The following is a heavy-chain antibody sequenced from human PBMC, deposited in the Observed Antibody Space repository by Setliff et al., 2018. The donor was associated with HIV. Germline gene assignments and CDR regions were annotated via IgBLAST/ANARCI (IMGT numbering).Heavy chain of an antibody. CDR2: IYSGGST. CDR1: GFTVSTYY. Sequence: GGSLRLSCAASGFTVSTYYMSWVRQAPGKGLEWVSTIYSGGSTYHADSAKGRFTLSRDTSKNTLFLQMGSLRPEDMAVYYCARGPALTTVTNPFDYWGQGTLVTVSS. D-gene: IGHD4-4*01. CDR3: ARGPALTTVTNPFDY. V-gene: IGHV3-66*02. J-gene: IGHJ4*02.